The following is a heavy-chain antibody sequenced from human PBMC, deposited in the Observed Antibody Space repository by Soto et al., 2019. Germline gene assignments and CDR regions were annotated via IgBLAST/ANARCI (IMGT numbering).Heavy chain of an antibody. D-gene: IGHD3-3*01. CDR1: GGTFSSYA. CDR3: AGARSYDFWSGYYWWFDT. V-gene: IGHV1-69*04. J-gene: IGHJ5*02. Sequence: SVKVSCKASGGTFSSYAISWVRQAPGQGLEWMGRIIPILGTANYAQKFQGRVTITADNSTRTAYMELCSLRSEDTAVFYCAGARSYDFWSGYYWWFDTWGQGNLVIVSS. CDR2: IIPILGTA.